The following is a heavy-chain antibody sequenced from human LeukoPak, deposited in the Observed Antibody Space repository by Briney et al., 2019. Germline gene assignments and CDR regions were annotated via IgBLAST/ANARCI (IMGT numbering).Heavy chain of an antibody. V-gene: IGHV4-59*01. Sequence: PSETLSLTCTVSGGSISSYYWSWIRQPPGKGLEWIGYIYYSGSTNYNPSLKSRVTISVDTSKNQFSLKLSSVTAADTAVYYCASVVPAASMAFDPWGQGTLVTVSS. D-gene: IGHD2-2*01. CDR3: ASVVPAASMAFDP. CDR1: GGSISSYY. J-gene: IGHJ5*02. CDR2: IYYSGST.